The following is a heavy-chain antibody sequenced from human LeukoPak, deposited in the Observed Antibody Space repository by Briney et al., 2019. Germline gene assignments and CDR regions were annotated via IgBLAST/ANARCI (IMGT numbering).Heavy chain of an antibody. J-gene: IGHJ4*02. CDR3: ARLGIIRGKDY. CDR1: GGSISSSSYY. V-gene: IGHV4-39*01. Sequence: SETLSLTCTVSGGSISSSSYYWGWIRQPPGKGLEWIGSIYYSGSTYYNPSLKSRVTISVDTSKNQFSLKLSSVTAADTAVYCCARLGIIRGKDYWGQGTLVTVSS. D-gene: IGHD3-10*01. CDR2: IYYSGST.